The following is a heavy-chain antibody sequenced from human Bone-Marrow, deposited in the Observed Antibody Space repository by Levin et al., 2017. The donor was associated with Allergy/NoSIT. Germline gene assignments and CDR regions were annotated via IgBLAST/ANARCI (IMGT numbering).Heavy chain of an antibody. CDR3: ARARYYDILTGYLDY. Sequence: SETLSLTCAVYGGSFSGYYWSWIRQPPGKGLEWIGEINHSGSTNYNPSLKSRVTISVDTSKNQFSLKLSSVTAADTAVYYCARARYYDILTGYLDYWGQGTLVTVSS. J-gene: IGHJ4*02. CDR1: GGSFSGYY. D-gene: IGHD3-9*01. V-gene: IGHV4-34*01. CDR2: INHSGST.